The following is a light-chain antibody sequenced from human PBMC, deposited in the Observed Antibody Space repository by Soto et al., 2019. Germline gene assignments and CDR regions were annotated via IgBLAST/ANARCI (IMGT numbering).Light chain of an antibody. CDR3: FLSGGGPTYV. CDR1: SSNVGSYKL. Sequence: QSALTQPASMSGSPGQPITISCTGTSSNVGSYKLVSWYQQHPGKAPKLMIFEVNKRPSGVSNRFSGSKSGNTASLTISGLKVEDEADYYCFLSGGGPTYVFGTGIKVAV. V-gene: IGLV2-23*02. J-gene: IGLJ1*01. CDR2: EVN.